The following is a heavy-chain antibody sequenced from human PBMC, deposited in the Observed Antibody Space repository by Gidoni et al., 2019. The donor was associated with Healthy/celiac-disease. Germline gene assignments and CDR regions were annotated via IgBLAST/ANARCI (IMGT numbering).Heavy chain of an antibody. Sequence: EVQLLESGGGLVQPGGSLRLSCAASGFPFSSYAMSWVRQAPGKGLEWVSAISGSGGSTYYADSVKGRFTISRDNSKNTLYLQMNSLRAEDTAVYYCAKDLQPDILTGFLDYMDVWGKGTTVTVSS. J-gene: IGHJ6*03. CDR1: GFPFSSYA. D-gene: IGHD3-9*01. CDR2: ISGSGGST. CDR3: AKDLQPDILTGFLDYMDV. V-gene: IGHV3-23*01.